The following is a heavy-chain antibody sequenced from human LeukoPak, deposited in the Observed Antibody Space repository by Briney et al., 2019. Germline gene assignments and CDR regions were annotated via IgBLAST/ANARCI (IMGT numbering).Heavy chain of an antibody. J-gene: IGHJ4*02. V-gene: IGHV3-7*04. Sequence: GGSLRLSCAASGFTFSNYWMTWVRQAPGKGLEWVANIDQDGSEMYSVDSVKGRFSISRDNAKKALYLQMNSLRAGDTAVYYCARAYYYGSGDYYSWAYFDFWGLGTLVTVSS. CDR2: IDQDGSEM. D-gene: IGHD3-10*01. CDR1: GFTFSNYW. CDR3: ARAYYYGSGDYYSWAYFDF.